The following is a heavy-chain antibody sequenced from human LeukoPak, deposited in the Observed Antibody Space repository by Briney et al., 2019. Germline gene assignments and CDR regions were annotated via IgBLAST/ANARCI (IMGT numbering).Heavy chain of an antibody. J-gene: IGHJ4*02. CDR2: IHESGST. D-gene: IGHD1-20*01. CDR3: ARELIGTTTFDS. Sequence: SGTLSLTCAVSGVSMSSNNWWSWVRQPPGKGLEWIGEIHESGSTNYNPSLKSRVTISVDKSKDQFSLKLSSVTAADTAVYYCARELIGTTTFDSWGQGTLVTVSS. V-gene: IGHV4-4*02. CDR1: GVSMSSNNW.